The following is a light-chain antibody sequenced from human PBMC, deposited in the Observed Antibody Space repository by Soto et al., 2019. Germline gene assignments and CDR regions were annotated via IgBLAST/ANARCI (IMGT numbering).Light chain of an antibody. CDR2: GAS. CDR3: QQLNYYRRWA. Sequence: DIQMTQSPSFLSASVGDRVTITCRASQGVSSWVAWYQQKPGKAPKLLIYGASTLQSGIPSRFSGSGSGTELALTISILHPESYAIDYYQQLNYYRRWAFGQGTKVDIK. CDR1: QGVSSW. V-gene: IGKV1-9*01. J-gene: IGKJ1*01.